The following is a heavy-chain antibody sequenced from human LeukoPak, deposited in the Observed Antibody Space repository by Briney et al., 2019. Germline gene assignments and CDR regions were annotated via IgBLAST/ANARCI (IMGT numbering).Heavy chain of an antibody. CDR1: GGSISSYY. V-gene: IGHV4-59*08. D-gene: IGHD6-19*01. J-gene: IGHJ4*02. CDR3: AATRDIAVAGTTFDY. Sequence: SETLSLTCTVSGGSISSYYWSWIRQPPGKGLEWIGYIYYSGGTNYNPSLKSRVTISVDTSKNQFSLKLSSVTAADTAVYYCAATRDIAVAGTTFDYWGQGTLVTVSS. CDR2: IYYSGGT.